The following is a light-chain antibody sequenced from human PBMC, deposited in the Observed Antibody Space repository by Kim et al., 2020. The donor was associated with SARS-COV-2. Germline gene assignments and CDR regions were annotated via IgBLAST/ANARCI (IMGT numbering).Light chain of an antibody. CDR2: VAS. J-gene: IGKJ2*03. V-gene: IGKV3-15*01. CDR3: QQYKNWPRS. CDR1: QSVRSN. Sequence: EVVLTQSPATLSVSPGERATLSCRASQSVRSNLVWYQQKPGQAPSLLIYVASTRATGIPARLSGSGSGTDFTRPISSLQSEDFAVYYCQQYKNWPRSFGQGTKLEI.